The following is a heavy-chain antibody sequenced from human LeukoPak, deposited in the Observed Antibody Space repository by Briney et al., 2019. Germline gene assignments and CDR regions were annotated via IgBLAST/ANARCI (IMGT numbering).Heavy chain of an antibody. J-gene: IGHJ4*02. CDR3: ARSGTGWFEDY. CDR2: IFHSGTT. CDR1: GYSISSGYC. V-gene: IGHV4-38-2*02. D-gene: IGHD6-19*01. Sequence: SETLSLTCTVSGYSISSGYCWGWIRQPPGKGLEWIGGIFHSGTTYYNPSLKSRVIISVDTSKNQFSLKLSSVTAADTAVYYCARSGTGWFEDYWGQGTLVTVPS.